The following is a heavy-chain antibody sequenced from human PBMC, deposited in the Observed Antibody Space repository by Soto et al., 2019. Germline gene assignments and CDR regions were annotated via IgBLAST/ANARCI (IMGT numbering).Heavy chain of an antibody. J-gene: IGHJ6*03. D-gene: IGHD2-2*01. Sequence: GGSLRLSCAASGFTFSSYGMSWVRQAPGKGLEWVSVISGSGDTTNYADSVKDRFTISRDNSKNSLYLQMNSLRVEDTAIYYYAKSSSWAHYYYMDVWGKGTTVTVSS. V-gene: IGHV3-23*01. CDR3: AKSSSWAHYYYMDV. CDR1: GFTFSSYG. CDR2: ISGSGDTT.